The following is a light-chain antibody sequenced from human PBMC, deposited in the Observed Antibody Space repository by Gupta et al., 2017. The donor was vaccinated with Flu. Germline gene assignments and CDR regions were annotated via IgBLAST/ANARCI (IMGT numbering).Light chain of an antibody. V-gene: IGKV3-15*01. Sequence: ILMTQSPGPLSVSPGESVALTFRASQTVYTNFAWYQQKRGQAPRLLIYDASTRATGIPARFSGSGSGTEFTLTISGLQSEDFAVYFCQRVTAWPLTFGGGTKVEI. J-gene: IGKJ4*01. CDR2: DAS. CDR3: QRVTAWPLT. CDR1: QTVYTN.